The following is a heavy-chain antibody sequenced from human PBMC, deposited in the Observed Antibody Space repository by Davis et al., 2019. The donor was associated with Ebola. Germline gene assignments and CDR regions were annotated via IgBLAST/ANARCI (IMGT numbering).Heavy chain of an antibody. CDR3: ASGGYSGYDGYFDD. CDR2: IYYSGTT. D-gene: IGHD5-12*01. V-gene: IGHV4-39*01. J-gene: IGHJ4*02. CDR1: GGYISSGSSYY. Sequence: SETLSLTCAVSGGYISSGSSYYWGWIRQPPGKGLEWIGSIYYSGTTYYNPSLESRVTISADTSKNQFSLKLTSVTAADTAVYYCASGGYSGYDGYFDDWGQGTLVTVSS.